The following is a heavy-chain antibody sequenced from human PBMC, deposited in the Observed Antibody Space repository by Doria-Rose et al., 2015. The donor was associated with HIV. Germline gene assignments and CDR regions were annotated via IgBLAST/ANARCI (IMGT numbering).Heavy chain of an antibody. CDR2: IFSDDER. D-gene: IGHD6-13*01. CDR3: ARIKSSRWYHKYYFDF. J-gene: IGHJ4*02. CDR1: GVSLSSPGMG. V-gene: IGHV2-26*01. Sequence: ITLKESGPVLVEPTETLTLTCTVSGVSLSSPGMGVSWIRQPPGKALEWLANIFSDDERSYKTSLKSRLTISRGTSKSQVVLTMTDTDPVDTATYYCARIKSSRWYHKYYFDFWGQGTLVIVSA.